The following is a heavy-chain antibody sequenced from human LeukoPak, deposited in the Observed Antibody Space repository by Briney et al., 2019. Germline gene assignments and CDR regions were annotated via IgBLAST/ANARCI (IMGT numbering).Heavy chain of an antibody. D-gene: IGHD6-13*01. J-gene: IGHJ4*02. CDR2: ISGSGGST. V-gene: IGHV3-23*01. CDR3: VRIAAAGADFDY. CDR1: GFTFSNAW. Sequence: GGSLRLSCAASGFTFSNAWMSWVRQAPGKGLEWVSAISGSGGSTYYADSVKGRFTISRDNSKNTLYLQMNSLRAEDTAVYYCVRIAAAGADFDYWGQGTLVTVSS.